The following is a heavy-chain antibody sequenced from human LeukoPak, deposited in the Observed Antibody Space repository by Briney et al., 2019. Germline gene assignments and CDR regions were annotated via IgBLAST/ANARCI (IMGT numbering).Heavy chain of an antibody. D-gene: IGHD3-16*01. CDR1: GGSISSSSYY. J-gene: IGHJ6*02. Sequence: SETLSLTCTVSGGSISSSSYYWGWIRQPPGKGLEWIGSIYYSGSTYYNPFLKSRVTISVDTSKNQFSLKLSSVTAADTAVDYCARSGGFGATRYYYYGMDVWGQGTTVTVSS. V-gene: IGHV4-39*01. CDR2: IYYSGST. CDR3: ARSGGFGATRYYYYGMDV.